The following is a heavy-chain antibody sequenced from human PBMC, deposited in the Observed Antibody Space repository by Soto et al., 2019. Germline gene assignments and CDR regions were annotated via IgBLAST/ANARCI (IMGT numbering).Heavy chain of an antibody. CDR1: GFTFSSYG. V-gene: IGHV3-30*03. CDR3: VRSLAAAGNNWFDP. Sequence: SGGGVVQPGRSLRLSCAASGFTFSSYGMHWVHQAPGKGLEWVAVISYDGSNKYYADSVKGRFTISRDNSKNTLYLQMNSLRAEDTAVYYCVRSLAAAGNNWFDPWGQGTLVTVSS. CDR2: ISYDGSNK. J-gene: IGHJ5*02. D-gene: IGHD6-13*01.